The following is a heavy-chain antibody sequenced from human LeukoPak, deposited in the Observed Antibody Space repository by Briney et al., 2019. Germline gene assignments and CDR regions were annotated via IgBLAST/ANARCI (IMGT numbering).Heavy chain of an antibody. CDR3: ARAPLYSTSWFDP. CDR2: IYYSGST. D-gene: IGHD2-15*01. Sequence: PSETLSLTCTVSVGSISSYYWGWIRQPPVKGLEWIGYIYYSGSTNYNPSLKSRVTISVDTSKNQFSLKLSSVTAADTAVYYCARAPLYSTSWFDPWGQGTLVTVSS. J-gene: IGHJ5*02. V-gene: IGHV4-59*01. CDR1: VGSISSYY.